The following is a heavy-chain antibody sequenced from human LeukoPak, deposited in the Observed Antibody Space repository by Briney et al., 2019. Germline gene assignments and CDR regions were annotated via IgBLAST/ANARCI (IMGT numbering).Heavy chain of an antibody. V-gene: IGHV4-38-2*02. D-gene: IGHD5-18*01. CDR2: IYHSGST. J-gene: IGHJ4*02. CDR3: ARYTAMATFDY. CDR1: GYSISSGYY. Sequence: SETLSLTCTVSGYSISSGYYWGWIRQPPGKGLEWIGSIYHSGSTYYNPSLKSRVTISVDTSKNQFSLKLSSVTAADTAVYYCARYTAMATFDYWGQGTLVTVSS.